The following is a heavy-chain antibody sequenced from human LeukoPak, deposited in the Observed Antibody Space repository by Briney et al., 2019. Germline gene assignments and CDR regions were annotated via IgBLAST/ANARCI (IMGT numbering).Heavy chain of an antibody. CDR3: AGSSWSTSFDP. V-gene: IGHV4-59*01. CDR2: IYYSGST. Sequence: PSETPSVSSAVSGGSLSSYFSSSSRQPPGKGLEWIGYIYYSGSTNYNPSLKSRVTISVDTSKNQFSLKLSSVTAADTAVYYCAGSSWSTSFDPCGQGNLVTVSS. D-gene: IGHD5/OR15-5a*01. CDR1: GGSLSSYF. J-gene: IGHJ5*02.